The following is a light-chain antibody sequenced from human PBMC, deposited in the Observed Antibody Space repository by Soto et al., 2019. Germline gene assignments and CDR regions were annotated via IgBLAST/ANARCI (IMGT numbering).Light chain of an antibody. CDR3: RHYGSSPPMYT. CDR2: AAS. CDR1: QSVSSIY. J-gene: IGKJ2*01. Sequence: DIVLTQSPGTLSLSPGERTSLSCRTSQSVSSIYLGWYQQIPGQAPRLLIYAASNRAAGVPDRFSGSGSGTDFTLTISRLEPEDFAVYYCRHYGSSPPMYTFGQGTKLEIK. V-gene: IGKV3-20*01.